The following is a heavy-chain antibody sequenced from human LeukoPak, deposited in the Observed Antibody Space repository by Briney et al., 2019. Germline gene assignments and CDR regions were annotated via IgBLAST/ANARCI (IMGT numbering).Heavy chain of an antibody. CDR3: ARGVYIAAAQYGY. Sequence: SETLSLTCTVSGGSISSYYWSWIRQPPGKGLGWIGYIYYSGTTNYNPSLKNRVTISVDTSKNQFSLKLSSVTAADTAVYYCARGVYIAAAQYGYWGQGTLVTVSS. V-gene: IGHV4-59*01. D-gene: IGHD6-13*01. CDR2: IYYSGTT. CDR1: GGSISSYY. J-gene: IGHJ4*02.